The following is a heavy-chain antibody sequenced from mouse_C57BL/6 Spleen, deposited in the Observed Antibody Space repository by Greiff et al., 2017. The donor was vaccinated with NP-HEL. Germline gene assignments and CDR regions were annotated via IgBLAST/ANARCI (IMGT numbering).Heavy chain of an antibody. D-gene: IGHD1-1*02. Sequence: QVQLQQPGAELVKPGASVKLSCTASGYTFTSYWMQWVKQRPGQGLEWIGEIDPSDSYTNYNQKFKGKATLTVDTSSSTAYMQLSSLTSEDSAVYYCARGGGYCDYWGQGTTLTVSS. J-gene: IGHJ2*01. CDR2: IDPSDSYT. CDR3: ARGGGYCDY. CDR1: GYTFTSYW. V-gene: IGHV1-50*01.